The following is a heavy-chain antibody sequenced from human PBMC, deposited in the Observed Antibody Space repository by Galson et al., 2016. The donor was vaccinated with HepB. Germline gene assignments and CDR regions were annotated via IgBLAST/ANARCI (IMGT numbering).Heavy chain of an antibody. CDR2: ISPHEDTK. CDR3: VRRGHILGWEDPFDL. Sequence: SLRLSCAASGFTFRTSGMHWVRQAPGKGLEWVAFISPHEDTKDYADSVKGRFSVSRDNSNNTLSLQMNNLGTEDTAVYYCVRRGHILGWEDPFDLWGPGTLVIVS. D-gene: IGHD5-18*01. J-gene: IGHJ5*02. CDR1: GFTFRTSG. V-gene: IGHV3-30*04.